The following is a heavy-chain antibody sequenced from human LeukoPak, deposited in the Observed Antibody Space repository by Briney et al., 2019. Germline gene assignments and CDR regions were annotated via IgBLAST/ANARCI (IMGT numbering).Heavy chain of an antibody. CDR3: AREVVVVPAAISNYYYYMDV. D-gene: IGHD2-2*01. Sequence: TASETLSLTCTVSGGSISSGDYYWSWIRQPPGKGLEWIGYIYYSGSTYYNPSLKGRVTISVDTSKNQFSLKLSSVTAADTAVYYCAREVVVVPAAISNYYYYMDVWGKGTTVTVSS. CDR2: IYYSGST. J-gene: IGHJ6*03. V-gene: IGHV4-30-4*08. CDR1: GGSISSGDYY.